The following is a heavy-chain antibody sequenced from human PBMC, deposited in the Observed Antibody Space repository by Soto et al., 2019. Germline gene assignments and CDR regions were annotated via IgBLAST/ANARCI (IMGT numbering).Heavy chain of an antibody. D-gene: IGHD6-19*01. CDR2: IYWNDDK. V-gene: IGHV2-5*01. CDR1: GFSLRTSGVG. J-gene: IGHJ5*02. CDR3: AKSGSSGWYGWFDP. Sequence: SGPTLVNPTQTLTLTCIFSGFSLRTSGVGVGWIRQPPGKALGWLGFIYWNDDKRYSPSLKSRLTITKDTSKNQVVLTMTNMDPVDTATYYCAKSGSSGWYGWFDPWGQGTLVTVSS.